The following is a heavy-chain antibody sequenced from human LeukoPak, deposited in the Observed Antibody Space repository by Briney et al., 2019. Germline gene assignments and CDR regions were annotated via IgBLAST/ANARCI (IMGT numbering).Heavy chain of an antibody. Sequence: SVKVSCKASGGTFSSYAISWVRQVPGQGLEWMGRIIPILGIANYPQNFQGRVTITADKSTSTAYMDLSSLRSEYTAVYYCATEEIRRDGYPDWGRGFDSWGQGTLVTVSS. CDR1: GGTFSSYA. J-gene: IGHJ4*02. D-gene: IGHD5-24*01. CDR3: ATEEIRRDGYPDWGRGFDS. CDR2: IIPILGIA. V-gene: IGHV1-69*04.